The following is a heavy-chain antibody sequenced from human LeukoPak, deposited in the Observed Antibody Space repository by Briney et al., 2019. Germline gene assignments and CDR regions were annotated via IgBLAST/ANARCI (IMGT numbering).Heavy chain of an antibody. Sequence: PGRSLRLSCAASGFTFDDYAMHWVRQAPGKGLEWVSGISWNSGSIGYADSVKGRFTISRDNAKNSLYLQMNSLRAEDTALYYCAKDINDSSGSYSDAFDIWGQGTMVTVSS. D-gene: IGHD3-22*01. J-gene: IGHJ3*02. CDR2: ISWNSGSI. CDR3: AKDINDSSGSYSDAFDI. V-gene: IGHV3-9*01. CDR1: GFTFDDYA.